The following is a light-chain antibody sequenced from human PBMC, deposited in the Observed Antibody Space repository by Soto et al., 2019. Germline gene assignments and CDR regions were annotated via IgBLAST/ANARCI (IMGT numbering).Light chain of an antibody. CDR3: QQYNTYSWT. Sequence: DIQMTQSPSTLPASLADRVTITCRASQSIGSWLAWYQQISGRAPNLLIYDASSLQSGVPSRFSGSGSGTEFTLTISSLQPDDFATYYCQQYNTYSWTFGQGTKVDIK. V-gene: IGKV1-5*01. CDR2: DAS. J-gene: IGKJ1*01. CDR1: QSIGSW.